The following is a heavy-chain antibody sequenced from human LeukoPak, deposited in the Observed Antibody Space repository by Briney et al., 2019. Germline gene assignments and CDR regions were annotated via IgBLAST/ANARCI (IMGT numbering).Heavy chain of an antibody. CDR2: INHNGNVN. V-gene: IGHV3-7*03. CDR3: ARGGGLDV. J-gene: IGHJ6*02. Sequence: GGSLRLSCAASGFTFSSHSMNWARQAPGKGLEWVASINHNGNVNYYVDSVKGRFTISRDNAKNSLYLQMSNLRAEDTAVYFCARGGGLDVWGQGATVTVSS. D-gene: IGHD3-16*01. CDR1: GFTFSSHS.